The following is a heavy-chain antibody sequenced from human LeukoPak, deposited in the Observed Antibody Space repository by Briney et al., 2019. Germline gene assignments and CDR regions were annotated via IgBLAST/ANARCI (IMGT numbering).Heavy chain of an antibody. CDR2: IWSDGTRE. Sequence: GGSLRLSCAASGFIFSSYAMHWVRQAPGTGLEWVAVIWSDGTREYYIDSVKGRFAISRDNSKNTLYLQMNSLRAEDTAVYSCARGVAENGNPNYFDPWGRGTLVTVPS. CDR3: ARGVAENGNPNYFDP. J-gene: IGHJ5*02. V-gene: IGHV3-33*01. CDR1: GFIFSSYA. D-gene: IGHD6-13*01.